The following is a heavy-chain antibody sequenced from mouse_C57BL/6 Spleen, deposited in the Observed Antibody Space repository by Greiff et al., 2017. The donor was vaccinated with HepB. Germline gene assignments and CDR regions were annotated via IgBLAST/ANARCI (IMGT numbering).Heavy chain of an antibody. D-gene: IGHD1-1*01. CDR3: ARALFYYYGSSYRGFAY. J-gene: IGHJ3*01. CDR2: INPGSGGT. Sequence: QVQLQQSGAELVRPGTSVKVSCKASGYAFTNYLIELVKQRPGQGLEWIGVINPGSGGTNYNEKFKGKATLTADKSSSTAYMQLSSLTSEDSAVYFCARALFYYYGSSYRGFAYWGQGTLVTVSA. CDR1: GYAFTNYL. V-gene: IGHV1-54*01.